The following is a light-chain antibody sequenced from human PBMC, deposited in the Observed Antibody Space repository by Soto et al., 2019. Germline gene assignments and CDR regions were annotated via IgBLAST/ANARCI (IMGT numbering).Light chain of an antibody. CDR1: QNIRSR. J-gene: IGKJ1*01. CDR2: VAS. V-gene: IGKV1-39*01. Sequence: DFQMTQSPSTLSASLGDRVTITCRASQNIRSRLAWFQQKPGKAPNLLIYVASSLQSEVPSRFSGSGSGTDFSLTISSLQPEDFATYYCQQSYSTPPWTFGQGTKVDIK. CDR3: QQSYSTPPWT.